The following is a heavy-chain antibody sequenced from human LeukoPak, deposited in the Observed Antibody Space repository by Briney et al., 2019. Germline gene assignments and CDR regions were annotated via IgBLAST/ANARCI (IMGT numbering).Heavy chain of an antibody. CDR1: GFTFSSYG. CDR3: AKGTGTGPDAFDI. Sequence: GGSLRLSCAASGFTFSSYGMHWVRQAPGKGLEWVAFIRYDRSNKYYADSVKGRFTISRDNSKNTLYLQMNSLRAEDTAVYYCAKGTGTGPDAFDIWGQGTMVTVSS. J-gene: IGHJ3*02. D-gene: IGHD1-1*01. CDR2: IRYDRSNK. V-gene: IGHV3-30*02.